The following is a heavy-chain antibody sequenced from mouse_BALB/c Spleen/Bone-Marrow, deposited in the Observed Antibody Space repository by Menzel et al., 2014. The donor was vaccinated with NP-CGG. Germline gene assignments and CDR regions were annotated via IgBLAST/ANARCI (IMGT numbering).Heavy chain of an antibody. J-gene: IGHJ3*01. CDR2: ILPGSGST. CDR1: GYTFSRYW. Sequence: QVQLQQSGAELMKPGASVEISCKATGYTFSRYWIEWVKQRPGHGLEWIGEILPGSGSTNYNEKFKGKATFTADTSSNTAYMQLSSLTSEDSAVYYCARNYGNYVWFANWGQGTLVTVSA. D-gene: IGHD2-1*01. CDR3: ARNYGNYVWFAN. V-gene: IGHV1-9*01.